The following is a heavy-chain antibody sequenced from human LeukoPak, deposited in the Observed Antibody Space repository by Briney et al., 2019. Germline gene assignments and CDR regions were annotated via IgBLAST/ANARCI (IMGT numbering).Heavy chain of an antibody. CDR3: TRDADTATVTDDFDY. CDR1: GFTFSGSA. J-gene: IGHJ4*02. D-gene: IGHD5-18*01. CDR2: IRSKANSYAT. Sequence: GGSLRLSCAASGFTFSGSAMHWVRQASGKGLEWVGRIRSKANSYATAYAASVKGRFTISRDDSKNTAYLQMNSLKTEDTAVYYCTRDADTATVTDDFDYWGQGTLVTVSS. V-gene: IGHV3-73*01.